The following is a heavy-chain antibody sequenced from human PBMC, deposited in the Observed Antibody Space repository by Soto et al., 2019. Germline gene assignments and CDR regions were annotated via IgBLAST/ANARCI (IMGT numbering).Heavy chain of an antibody. D-gene: IGHD3-10*01. J-gene: IGHJ6*02. CDR2: INPSGGST. Sequence: QVQLVQSGAEVKKPGASVKVSCKASGYTFTSYYMHWVRQAPGQGLEWMGIINPSGGSTSYAQKFQGRVTMTRDTSTSTVYMELSSLRSEDTAVYYCARVNSRWGSGRGYGMDVWGLGTTVTVSS. CDR1: GYTFTSYY. CDR3: ARVNSRWGSGRGYGMDV. V-gene: IGHV1-46*01.